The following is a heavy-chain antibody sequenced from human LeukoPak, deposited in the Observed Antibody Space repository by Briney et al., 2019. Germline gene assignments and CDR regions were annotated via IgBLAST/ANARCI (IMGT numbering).Heavy chain of an antibody. Sequence: HSETLSLTCAVSGDSISSSNWWSWVRQPPGKGLEWIGEIYHSGSTNYNPSLKSRVTISVDKSKTQFSLKLSSVTATDTAMYYCTRLQRITMNAFDIWGQGTMVTVSS. D-gene: IGHD3-22*01. CDR2: IYHSGST. CDR3: TRLQRITMNAFDI. CDR1: GDSISSSNW. J-gene: IGHJ3*02. V-gene: IGHV4-4*02.